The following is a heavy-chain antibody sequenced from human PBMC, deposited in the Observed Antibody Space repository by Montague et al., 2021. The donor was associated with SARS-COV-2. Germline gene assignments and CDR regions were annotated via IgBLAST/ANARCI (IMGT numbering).Heavy chain of an antibody. D-gene: IGHD3-3*01. J-gene: IGHJ3*01. V-gene: IGHV4-39*01. CDR3: ARGQVTVFGVLIMLPAAGPLDV. CDR2: VYYSGNT. Sequence: SETLSLTCTVSGGSISNSNYYWGWIRQPPGKGLEWIGSVYYSGNTYHNPSLKSRVSISVDTSKSQFSLRLTSVTAADTGVYYCARGQVTVFGVLIMLPAAGPLDVWGQGTKVTVSS. CDR1: GGSISNSNYY.